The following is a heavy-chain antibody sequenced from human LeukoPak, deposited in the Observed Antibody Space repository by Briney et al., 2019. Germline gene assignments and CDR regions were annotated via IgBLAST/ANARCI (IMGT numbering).Heavy chain of an antibody. CDR3: ARGWAGATIFTRISARPHFDY. V-gene: IGHV4-34*01. Sequence: SETLSLTCAVYGGSFSGYYWSWIRQPPGKGLEWIGEINHSGSTNYNPSLKSRVTISVDTSKNQFSLKLISVTAADTAVYYCARGWAGATIFTRISARPHFDYWGQGTLVTVSS. CDR1: GGSFSGYY. D-gene: IGHD6-6*01. CDR2: INHSGST. J-gene: IGHJ4*02.